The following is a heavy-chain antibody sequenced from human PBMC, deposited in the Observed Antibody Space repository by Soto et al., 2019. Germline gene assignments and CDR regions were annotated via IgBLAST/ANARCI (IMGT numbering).Heavy chain of an antibody. CDR2: IYSGGST. CDR1: GFTVSSNY. J-gene: IGHJ6*02. D-gene: IGHD3-10*01. CDR3: ASDQFRRMVRGVIGWHYYYGMDV. Sequence: GGSLRLSCAASGFTVSSNYMSWVRQAPGKGLEWVSVIYSGGSTYYADSVKGRFTISRDNSKNTLYLQMNSLRAEDTAVYYCASDQFRRMVRGVIGWHYYYGMDVWGQGTTVTVSS. V-gene: IGHV3-53*01.